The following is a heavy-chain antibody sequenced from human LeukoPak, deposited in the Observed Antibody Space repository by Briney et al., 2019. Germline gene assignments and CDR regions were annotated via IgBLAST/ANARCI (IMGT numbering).Heavy chain of an antibody. J-gene: IGHJ5*02. V-gene: IGHV1-18*04. CDR1: GYTFTSYG. D-gene: IGHD3-9*01. CDR2: ISAYNGNT. Sequence: ASVKVSCKASGYTFTSYGISWVRQAPGQGLEWMGWISAYNGNTNYAQKLQGRVTMTTDTSTSTAYMELRSLRSDDTAVYYCARGFWAGDILPGYYWMPPAPFDPWGQGTLVTVSS. CDR3: ARGFWAGDILPGYYWMPPAPFDP.